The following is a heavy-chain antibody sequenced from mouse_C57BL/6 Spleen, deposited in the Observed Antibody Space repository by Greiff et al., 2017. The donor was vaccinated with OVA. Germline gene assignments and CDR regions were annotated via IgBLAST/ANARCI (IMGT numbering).Heavy chain of an antibody. CDR1: GYTFTEYT. CDR2: FYPGSGSI. Sequence: VQRVESGAELVKPGASVKLSCKASGYTFTEYTIHWVKQRSGQGLEWIGWFYPGSGSIKYNEKFKDKATLTADKTSSTVYMELSRMTSEDSADYCGARHDATGLSYWYFDVWGTGTTVTVSS. CDR3: ARHDATGLSYWYFDV. V-gene: IGHV1-62-2*01. J-gene: IGHJ1*03.